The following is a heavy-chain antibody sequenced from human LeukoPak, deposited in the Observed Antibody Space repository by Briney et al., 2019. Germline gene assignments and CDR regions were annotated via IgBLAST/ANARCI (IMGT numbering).Heavy chain of an antibody. J-gene: IGHJ6*03. D-gene: IGHD4-11*01. V-gene: IGHV3-21*01. CDR2: ITSRGTHI. Sequence: GGSLRLSCAASGFAFNSYTIKWVRQAPGKGLEWVSAITSRGTHIYNADSVKGRFTISRDNTENSAYLQMSSLRAGDTAVYYCARVAQSATTENYYYYYMDVWGKGTTVTVSS. CDR3: ARVAQSATTENYYYYYMDV. CDR1: GFAFNSYT.